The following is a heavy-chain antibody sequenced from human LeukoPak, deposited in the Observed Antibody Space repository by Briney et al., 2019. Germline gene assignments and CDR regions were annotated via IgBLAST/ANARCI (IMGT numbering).Heavy chain of an antibody. J-gene: IGHJ4*02. V-gene: IGHV3-48*02. D-gene: IGHD4-17*01. Sequence: GGSLRLSCAASGFTFSTYRMNWVRQAPGNGLEWVSYISGGSSTIHYADSVKGRFTISRDNAKNTLYLQMNSLRDADTAVYYCARDSRDYVFDYWGQGTLVTVSS. CDR2: ISGGSSTI. CDR1: GFTFSTYR. CDR3: ARDSRDYVFDY.